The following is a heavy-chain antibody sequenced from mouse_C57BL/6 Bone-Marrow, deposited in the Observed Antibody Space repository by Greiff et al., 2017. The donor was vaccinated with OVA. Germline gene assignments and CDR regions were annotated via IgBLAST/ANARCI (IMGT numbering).Heavy chain of an antibody. Sequence: EVKLMESGGGLVKPGGSLKLSCAASGFTFSSYAMSWVRQTPEKRLEWVATISDGGSYTYYPDDVKGRFTISRDNAKNNPYLQISHLKSEDTAMYYCARAPHMVTTGDYWGQGTTLTVSS. CDR2: ISDGGSYT. V-gene: IGHV5-4*03. CDR1: GFTFSSYA. J-gene: IGHJ2*01. CDR3: ARAPHMVTTGDY. D-gene: IGHD2-2*01.